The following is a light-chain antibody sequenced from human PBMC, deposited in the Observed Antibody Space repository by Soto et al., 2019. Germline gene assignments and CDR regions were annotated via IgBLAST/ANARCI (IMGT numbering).Light chain of an antibody. Sequence: DIVMTQSPDSLAVSLGERATISCKSSQSVFFRSKNKNYLAWYQHKPGQPPKLLISRASTRESGVPDRLSGSGSGKDFALTIISLQAEDVAVYYCQQYYSTATFGGGTKVEIK. J-gene: IGKJ4*01. CDR2: RAS. CDR1: QSVFFRSKNKNY. CDR3: QQYYSTAT. V-gene: IGKV4-1*01.